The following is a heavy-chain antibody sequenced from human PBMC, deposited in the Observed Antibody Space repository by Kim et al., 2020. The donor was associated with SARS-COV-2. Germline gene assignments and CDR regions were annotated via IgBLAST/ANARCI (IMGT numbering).Heavy chain of an antibody. Sequence: SVKVSCKASGGTFSSYAISWVRQAPGQGLEWMGGIIPIFGTANYAQKFQGRVTITADESTSTAYMELSSLRSEDTAVYYCARSLPDSGSYRGLYYYGMDVWGQGTTVTVSS. CDR2: IIPIFGTA. CDR1: GGTFSSYA. V-gene: IGHV1-69*13. CDR3: ARSLPDSGSYRGLYYYGMDV. D-gene: IGHD1-26*01. J-gene: IGHJ6*02.